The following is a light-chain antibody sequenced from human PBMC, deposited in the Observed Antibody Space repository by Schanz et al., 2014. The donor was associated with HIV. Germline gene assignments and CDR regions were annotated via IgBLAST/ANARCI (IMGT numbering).Light chain of an antibody. J-gene: IGLJ2*01. CDR2: DVS. CDR1: SSDVGTYDY. Sequence: QSVLTQPASVSGSPGQSITISCTGTSSDVGTYDYVSWYQQHPGKAPKLMIYDVSNRPSGVSDRFSGSMSGNTASLTISGLQADDEADYYCSSYANTDTVLFGGGTKLTVL. V-gene: IGLV2-14*03. CDR3: SSYANTDTVL.